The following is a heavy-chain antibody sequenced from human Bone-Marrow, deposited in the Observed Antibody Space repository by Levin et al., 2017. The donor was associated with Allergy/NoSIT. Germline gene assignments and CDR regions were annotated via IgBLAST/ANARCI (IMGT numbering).Heavy chain of an antibody. V-gene: IGHV3-23*01. CDR2: ISGSGGST. CDR1: GFTFNSYA. D-gene: IGHD6-19*01. CDR3: ARCAPGTNLAVAGPMGSDYFDY. Sequence: GGSLRLSCAASGFTFNSYAMSWVRQAPGKGLEWVSAISGSGGSTYYADSVKGRFTISRDNSKNTLYLQMNSLRAEDTAVYYCARCAPGTNLAVAGPMGSDYFDYWGQGTLVTVSS. J-gene: IGHJ4*02.